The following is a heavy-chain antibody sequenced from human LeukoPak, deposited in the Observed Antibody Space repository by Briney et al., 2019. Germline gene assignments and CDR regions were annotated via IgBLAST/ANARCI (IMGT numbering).Heavy chain of an antibody. J-gene: IGHJ4*02. CDR2: ISGSGGST. V-gene: IGHV3-23*01. CDR1: GFTFSSYA. Sequence: PGGSLRLSCAASGFTFSSYAMTWVRQAPGKGLEGVSVISGSGGSTFYADSVKGRFTISRDTSKNTLYLQMNSLRAEDTAVYYCASLVGATGMGDYWGQGSLVTVSS. CDR3: ASLVGATGMGDY. D-gene: IGHD1-26*01.